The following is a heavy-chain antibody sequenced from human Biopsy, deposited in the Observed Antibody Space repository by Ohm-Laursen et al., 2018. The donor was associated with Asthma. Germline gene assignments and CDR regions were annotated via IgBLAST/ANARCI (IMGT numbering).Heavy chain of an antibody. CDR2: INAGNGNT. D-gene: IGHD3-9*01. CDR1: GYTFINYA. Sequence: SVKVSCKASGYTFINYAIHWVRQAPGQRLEWMGWINAGNGNTKYSQKFQGRVTISRDTSASTAYIGLSSLRSEDTAVYYCARTYYDFLTGQVNDAFAMWGEGTMVTVSS. J-gene: IGHJ3*02. V-gene: IGHV1-3*01. CDR3: ARTYYDFLTGQVNDAFAM.